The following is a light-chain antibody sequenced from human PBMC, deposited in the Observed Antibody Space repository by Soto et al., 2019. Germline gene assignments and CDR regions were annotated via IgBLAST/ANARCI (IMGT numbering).Light chain of an antibody. J-gene: IGKJ1*01. Sequence: DIQMTQSPSSLSASVADRVTITCRASQGISNYLAWYQHKPGKVPKLLIYAASTFQSGVPSRFSGSGSGTDFTLTISSLQPEDVSTYYCQKYNRAPRTFGQGTKVESK. CDR1: QGISNY. CDR2: AAS. CDR3: QKYNRAPRT. V-gene: IGKV1-27*01.